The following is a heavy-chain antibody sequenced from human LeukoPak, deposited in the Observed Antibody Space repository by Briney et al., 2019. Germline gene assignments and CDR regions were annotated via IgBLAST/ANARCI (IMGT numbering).Heavy chain of an antibody. Sequence: PGGSLRLSCAASGFTFSSYAMSWVRQAPGKGLEWVSAISGSGGSTYYADSVKGRFTISRDNSKNTLYLQMNSLRAEDTAVYYCAKTPQWWAWFGELFVSHPIDYWGQGTLVTVSS. CDR2: ISGSGGST. D-gene: IGHD3-10*01. CDR1: GFTFSSYA. J-gene: IGHJ4*02. CDR3: AKTPQWWAWFGELFVSHPIDY. V-gene: IGHV3-23*01.